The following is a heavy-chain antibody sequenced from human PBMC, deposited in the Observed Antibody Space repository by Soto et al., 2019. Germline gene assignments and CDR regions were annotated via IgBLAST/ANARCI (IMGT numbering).Heavy chain of an antibody. D-gene: IGHD3-3*01. J-gene: IGHJ6*02. CDR3: ARDDSPYYDFWSGYYKEYGMDV. Sequence: PLRVSCAASECTFISYGMHWVRQDPGKGLEWVAVIWYDGSNKYYADSVKGRFTISRDNSKNTLYLQMNSLRAEDTAVYYCARDDSPYYDFWSGYYKEYGMDVWGQGTTVTVSS. CDR1: ECTFISYG. CDR2: IWYDGSNK. V-gene: IGHV3-33*01.